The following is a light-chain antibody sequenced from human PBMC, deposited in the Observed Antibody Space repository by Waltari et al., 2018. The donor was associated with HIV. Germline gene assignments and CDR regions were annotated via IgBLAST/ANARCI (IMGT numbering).Light chain of an antibody. CDR1: QDIRNF. Sequence: DIQMTQSPPSLSASVGDRVTITCQASQDIRNFLNWYQQKPGQVPKLLIYEASNLETGVPSRFSGSGSGTDFTLTIRSLQPDDIATYYCQQYNNVPLTFGGGTKVEIK. CDR2: EAS. V-gene: IGKV1-33*01. J-gene: IGKJ4*01. CDR3: QQYNNVPLT.